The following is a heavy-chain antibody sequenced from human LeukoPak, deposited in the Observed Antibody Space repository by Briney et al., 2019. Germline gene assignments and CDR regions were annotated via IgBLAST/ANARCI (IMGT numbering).Heavy chain of an antibody. J-gene: IGHJ4*02. CDR3: ARDYNVLRPLDY. V-gene: IGHV3-20*04. Sequence: GGSLRLSCAASGFTFDDYGMSWVRQAPGKGLEWVSGINWNGGSTGYADSVKGRFTISRDNAKNTLYLEMNSLRGEDTAVYYCARDYNVLRPLDYWGQGNLVTVSS. CDR2: INWNGGST. D-gene: IGHD3-10*01. CDR1: GFTFDDYG.